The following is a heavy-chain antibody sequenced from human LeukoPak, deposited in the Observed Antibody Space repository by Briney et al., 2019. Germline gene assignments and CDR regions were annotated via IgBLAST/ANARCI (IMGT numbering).Heavy chain of an antibody. J-gene: IGHJ4*02. Sequence: ASVKVSCKASGYTFTCYYMHWVRQAPGQGLEWMGWINPNSGGTNYAQKFQGRVTMTRDTSISTAYMELSRLRSDDTAVYYCARTDERYYDFWSGYLDWGQGTLVTVSS. V-gene: IGHV1-2*02. CDR2: INPNSGGT. CDR3: ARTDERYYDFWSGYLD. CDR1: GYTFTCYY. D-gene: IGHD3-3*01.